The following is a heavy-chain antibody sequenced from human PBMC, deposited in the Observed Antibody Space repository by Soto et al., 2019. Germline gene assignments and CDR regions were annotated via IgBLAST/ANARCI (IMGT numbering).Heavy chain of an antibody. V-gene: IGHV4-30-4*01. CDR1: GGSISSGDYY. J-gene: IGHJ4*02. Sequence: SETLSLTCTVSGGSISSGDYYWSWIRQPPGKGLEWIGYIYYSGSTYYNPSLKSRVTISVDTSKNQFSLKLSSVTAADTAVYYCARHNRFGSSQPFDYWGQGTLVTVSS. CDR3: ARHNRFGSSQPFDY. D-gene: IGHD6-6*01. CDR2: IYYSGST.